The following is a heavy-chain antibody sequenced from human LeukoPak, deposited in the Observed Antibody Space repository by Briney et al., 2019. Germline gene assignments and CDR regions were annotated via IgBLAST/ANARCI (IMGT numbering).Heavy chain of an antibody. Sequence: GGSLRLSCAASGFTFSSYAMHWVRQAPGKGLEGVAVISYDGSNKYYADSVKGRFTISRDNSKNTLYLQMNSLRAEDTAVYYCARDNYYDSSGYYDYWGQGTLVTVSS. CDR2: ISYDGSNK. D-gene: IGHD3-22*01. V-gene: IGHV3-30-3*01. CDR3: ARDNYYDSSGYYDY. CDR1: GFTFSSYA. J-gene: IGHJ4*02.